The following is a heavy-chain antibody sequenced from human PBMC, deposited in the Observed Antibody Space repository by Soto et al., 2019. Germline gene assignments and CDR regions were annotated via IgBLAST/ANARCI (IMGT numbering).Heavy chain of an antibody. J-gene: IGHJ4*02. Sequence: GGSLRLSCAASGFTFSSYGMHWVRQAPGKGLEWVAVISYDGSNKYYADSVKGRFTISRDNSKNTLYLQMNSLRAEDTAVYYCAKDAPDYWGQGTLVTVSS. CDR2: ISYDGSNK. V-gene: IGHV3-30*18. CDR3: AKDAPDY. CDR1: GFTFSSYG.